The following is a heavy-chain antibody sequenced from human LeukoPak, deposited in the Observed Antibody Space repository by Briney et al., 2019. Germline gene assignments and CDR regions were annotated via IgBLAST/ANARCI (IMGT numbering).Heavy chain of an antibody. Sequence: GGSLRLSRVASGFSLSSYDMYWVRQAAGRGLEWVSAVGTNDDTLYLNSVRGRFIISRDNAKNSLFLQMSFLRLEDTAVYYCTREWRGIASHYDGMDVWGQGTTVTVSS. CDR2: VGTNDDT. V-gene: IGHV3-13*01. CDR1: GFSLSSYD. J-gene: IGHJ6*02. D-gene: IGHD6-13*01. CDR3: TREWRGIASHYDGMDV.